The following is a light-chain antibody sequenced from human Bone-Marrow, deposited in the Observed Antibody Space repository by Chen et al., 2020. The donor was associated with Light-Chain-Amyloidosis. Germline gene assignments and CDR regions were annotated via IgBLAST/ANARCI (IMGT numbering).Light chain of an antibody. CDR1: QSVSSY. V-gene: IGKV3-11*01. J-gene: IGKJ4*01. Sequence: EIVLTPSPATLSLFPGERATLSCRDSQSVSSYLAWYQQKPGQAPRLLIYDASNRATGIPARFSGSGSGTDFTLTISSLEPEDFAVYYCQQRSNWPLTFGGGTKVEIK. CDR2: DAS. CDR3: QQRSNWPLT.